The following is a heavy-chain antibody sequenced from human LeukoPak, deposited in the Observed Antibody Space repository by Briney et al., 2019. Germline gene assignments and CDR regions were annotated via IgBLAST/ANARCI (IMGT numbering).Heavy chain of an antibody. Sequence: GGSLRLSCAASGFTFSSYAMSWVRQAPGKGLEWVSAISGSGGSTYYADSVKGRFTISRDNSKNTLYLQMNSLRAEDTAVYYCAKELKDYDLWSGYFNPLDYWGQGTLVTVSS. CDR1: GFTFSSYA. J-gene: IGHJ4*02. CDR3: AKELKDYDLWSGYFNPLDY. V-gene: IGHV3-23*01. CDR2: ISGSGGST. D-gene: IGHD3-3*01.